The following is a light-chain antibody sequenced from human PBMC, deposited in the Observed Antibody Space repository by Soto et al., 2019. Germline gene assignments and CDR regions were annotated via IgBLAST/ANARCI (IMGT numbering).Light chain of an antibody. CDR2: GAS. V-gene: IGKV3-20*01. Sequence: MVFKQSPGTLSLTPGERATLSCRASQSVSSSYLAWYQQKPGQAPRLLIYGASSRATGIPDRFSGSGSGTDFTLTISRLEPEDFAVYYCQQDGSSSWTFGQGTKV. CDR3: QQDGSSSWT. CDR1: QSVSSSY. J-gene: IGKJ1*01.